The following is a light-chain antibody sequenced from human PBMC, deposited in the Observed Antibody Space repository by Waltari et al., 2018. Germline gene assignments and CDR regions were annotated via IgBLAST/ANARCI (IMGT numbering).Light chain of an antibody. V-gene: IGLV2-14*03. J-gene: IGLJ2*01. CDR1: SSDVGGYNY. CDR3: SSNTDNNTLV. CDR2: DVT. Sequence: QSALTQPASVSGSPGQSITIPCTGTSSDVGGYNYVPWYQQYPGKAPQLIIYDVTFRPSGVSNRFSGSKSANTASLTISGLQAEDEAEYYCSSNTDNNTLVFGGGTKVTVL.